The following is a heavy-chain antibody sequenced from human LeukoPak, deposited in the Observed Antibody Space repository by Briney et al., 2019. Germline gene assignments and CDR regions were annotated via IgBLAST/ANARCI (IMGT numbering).Heavy chain of an antibody. CDR1: GFTFSSHA. CDR2: ISYDGSNK. V-gene: IGHV3-30*04. J-gene: IGHJ4*02. Sequence: GGSLRLSCAASGFTFSSHAIHWVRQAPGKGLEWVAVISYDGSNKYYADSVKGRFTISRDNSKNTVFLQMNNLRTEDTAVFFCANGGIVSAGPDYWGQGTLDTVSS. D-gene: IGHD6-13*01. CDR3: ANGGIVSAGPDY.